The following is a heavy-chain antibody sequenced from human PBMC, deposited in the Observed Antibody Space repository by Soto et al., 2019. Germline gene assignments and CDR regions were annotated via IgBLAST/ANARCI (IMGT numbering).Heavy chain of an antibody. D-gene: IGHD3-22*01. V-gene: IGHV1-46*01. J-gene: IGHJ6*02. CDR1: GYNLTRYY. CDR2: INPSGGST. CDR3: ARADYDSSGYSYYYYYGMDV. Sequence: APVKVSCQASGYNLTRYYMPWVRQAPGQELEWMGIINPSGGSTSYAQKFQGRVTMTRDTSTSTVYKELSSLRSEDTAVYYCARADYDSSGYSYYYYYGMDVWGQGTTVTVSS.